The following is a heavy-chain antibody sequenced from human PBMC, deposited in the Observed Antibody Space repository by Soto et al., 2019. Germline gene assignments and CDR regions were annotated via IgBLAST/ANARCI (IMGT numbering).Heavy chain of an antibody. CDR2: ISNIGGGI. Sequence: EVQLLDSGGGLVQPGGSLGLSCAASGFTFNNYAMNWVRQAPGMGVEWVATISNIGGGIYYAASVKGRFTISRDNSKNMLYLQMSSLRVDDTAVYYCAKDRLAGNFDYWGQGTQITVSS. CDR3: AKDRLAGNFDY. V-gene: IGHV3-23*01. CDR1: GFTFNNYA. J-gene: IGHJ4*02.